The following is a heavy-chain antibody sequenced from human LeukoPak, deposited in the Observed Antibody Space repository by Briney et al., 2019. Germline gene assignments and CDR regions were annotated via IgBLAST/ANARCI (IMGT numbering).Heavy chain of an antibody. CDR3: ARAPRGTVTRAPIDY. D-gene: IGHD4-17*01. CDR1: GYTFTSYG. Sequence: ASVKVSCKASGYTFTSYGISWVRQAPGQGLEWMGWISAYNGNTNYAQKLQGRVTMTTDTSTSTAYMELRSLRSDDTAVYYCARAPRGTVTRAPIDYWGQGTLVTVSP. J-gene: IGHJ4*02. V-gene: IGHV1-18*01. CDR2: ISAYNGNT.